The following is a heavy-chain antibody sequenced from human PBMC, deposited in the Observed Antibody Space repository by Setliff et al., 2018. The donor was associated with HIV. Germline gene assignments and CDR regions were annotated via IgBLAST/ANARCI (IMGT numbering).Heavy chain of an antibody. Sequence: SETLSLTCAVYGGSFSGHYWSWIRQPPGKGLEWIGEINHSGTTNYDPSLKSRVIMSIDTSKNQFSLKLTSVTAADTAVYYCATVIGWNDATDCWGQGTLVTVSS. CDR2: INHSGTT. CDR1: GGSFSGHY. CDR3: ATVIGWNDATDC. V-gene: IGHV4-34*01. J-gene: IGHJ4*02. D-gene: IGHD1-1*01.